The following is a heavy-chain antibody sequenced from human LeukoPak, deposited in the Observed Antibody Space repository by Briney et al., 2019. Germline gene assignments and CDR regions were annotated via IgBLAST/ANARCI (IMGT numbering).Heavy chain of an antibody. CDR1: GGSISSSGYY. D-gene: IGHD3-10*01. CDR3: AIGTYYSSSGSYYNLDQ. V-gene: IGHV4-31*03. CDR2: IFYSGST. Sequence: PSQTLSLTCTVSGGSISSSGYYWTWIRQHPGKGLDGLGYIFYSGSTYYNPSLKRRFTISLDTSKKQLSLKLSSVTAADTAVYYCAIGTYYSSSGSYYNLDQWGQGTLVTVSS. J-gene: IGHJ4*02.